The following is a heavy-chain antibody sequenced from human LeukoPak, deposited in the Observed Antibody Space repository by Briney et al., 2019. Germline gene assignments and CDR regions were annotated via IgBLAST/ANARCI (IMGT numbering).Heavy chain of an antibody. V-gene: IGHV3-30*04. J-gene: IGHJ4*02. CDR1: GFTFSSYA. D-gene: IGHD3-9*01. Sequence: GGSLRLSCAASGFTFSSYAMHWVRQAPGKGLEWVAVISYDGSNKYYADSVKGRFTISRDNSKNTLYLQMNSLRAEDTAVYYCARGLPGSILTGYYKSGFDYWGQGTLVTVSS. CDR3: ARGLPGSILTGYYKSGFDY. CDR2: ISYDGSNK.